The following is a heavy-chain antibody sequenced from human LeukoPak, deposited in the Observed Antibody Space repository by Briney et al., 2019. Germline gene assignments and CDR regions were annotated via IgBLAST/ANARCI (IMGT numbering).Heavy chain of an antibody. CDR3: ASIAAPDPFDY. CDR2: IYHSGST. Sequence: SETLSLTCTVSGYSISSGYYWGWIRQPPGKGLEWIGSIYHSGSTYYNPSLKSRVTISVDTSKNQFSLKLSSVTVADTAVYYCASIAAPDPFDYWGQGTLVTVSS. D-gene: IGHD6-6*01. V-gene: IGHV4-38-2*02. CDR1: GYSISSGYY. J-gene: IGHJ4*02.